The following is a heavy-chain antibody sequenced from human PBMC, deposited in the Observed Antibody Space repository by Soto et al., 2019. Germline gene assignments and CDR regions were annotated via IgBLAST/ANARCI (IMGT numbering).Heavy chain of an antibody. CDR1: GFTFSAYP. V-gene: IGHV3-74*01. D-gene: IGHD3-22*01. CDR2: ISNDGSST. Sequence: GGSLRLSWAASGFTFSAYPISWARQPPGKGLMWVSRISNDGSSTTYADSVKGRFTISRDNARNTLYLQMNSLRADDTAVYFCVRDQDSRGYSVFNLWGQGAQVTVS. CDR3: VRDQDSRGYSVFNL. J-gene: IGHJ5*02.